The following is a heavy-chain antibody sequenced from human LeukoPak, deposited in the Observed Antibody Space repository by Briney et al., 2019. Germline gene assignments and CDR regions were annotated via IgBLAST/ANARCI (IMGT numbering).Heavy chain of an antibody. CDR1: GFTLGDYA. J-gene: IGHJ4*02. D-gene: IGHD1-1*01. CDR3: TRDRGAYNLYDY. CDR2: IRSKAYGETA. Sequence: GGSLRLSCTASGFTLGDYAMSWIRQAPGKGLEWVGFIRSKAYGETADYAASVKGRFTISRDDSKAIAYLQMNSLKTEDTAVYHCTRDRGAYNLYDYWGQGTLVTVSS. V-gene: IGHV3-49*03.